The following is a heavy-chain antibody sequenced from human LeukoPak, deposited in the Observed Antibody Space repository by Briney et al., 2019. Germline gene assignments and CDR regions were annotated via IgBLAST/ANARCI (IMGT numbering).Heavy chain of an antibody. CDR2: IIPVFGIA. V-gene: IGHV1-69*01. J-gene: IGHJ3*02. Sequence: SVKVSCKASGGTFSSYGISWVRQAPGQGLEWMGGIIPVFGIANSAQEFQGRVTVTADESTSTAYLELTSLRSEDTAVYYCARGYCSGGSCYSGFDAFDIWGQGTMVTVSS. D-gene: IGHD2-15*01. CDR3: ARGYCSGGSCYSGFDAFDI. CDR1: GGTFSSYG.